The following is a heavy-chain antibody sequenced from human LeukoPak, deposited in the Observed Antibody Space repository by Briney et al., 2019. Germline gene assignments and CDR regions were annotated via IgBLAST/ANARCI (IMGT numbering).Heavy chain of an antibody. Sequence: HSETLSLTCTVSGGSISSYYWSWIRQPAGKGLEWIGRIYTSGSTNYNPSLKSRVTISVDKSKNQFSLKLSSVTAADTAVYYCARDARVTSSGPTHYYYYYMDVWGKGTTVTVSS. D-gene: IGHD6-19*01. CDR1: GGSISSYY. CDR2: IYTSGST. V-gene: IGHV4-4*07. J-gene: IGHJ6*03. CDR3: ARDARVTSSGPTHYYYYYMDV.